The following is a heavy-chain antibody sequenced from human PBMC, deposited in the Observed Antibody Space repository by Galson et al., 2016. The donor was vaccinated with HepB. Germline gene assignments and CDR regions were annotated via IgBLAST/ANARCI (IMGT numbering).Heavy chain of an antibody. J-gene: IGHJ4*02. Sequence: LRLSCAASGFIVSSNYMTWVRQAPGKGLEWVSIIYISGSTYYADSVKGRFTISRDNSKNTLYLQINSLRAEDTAVYYCANGGGYSYATRVDYWGQGTLVTVSS. CDR3: ANGGGYSYATRVDY. CDR2: IYISGST. D-gene: IGHD5-18*01. CDR1: GFIVSSNY. V-gene: IGHV3-53*01.